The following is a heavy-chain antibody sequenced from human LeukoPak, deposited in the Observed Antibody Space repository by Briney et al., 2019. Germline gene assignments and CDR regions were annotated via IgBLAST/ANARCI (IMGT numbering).Heavy chain of an antibody. Sequence: LGESLKISCKGSGYSFTSYWIGWVRQMPGKGLEWMGIIYPGDSDTRYSPSFQGQVTISADKSLSTAYLQWSSLKASDTAMYYCASPAVVTATDPPIDWGQGTLVTVSS. D-gene: IGHD2-21*02. CDR1: GYSFTSYW. CDR3: ASPAVVTATDPPID. CDR2: IYPGDSDT. V-gene: IGHV5-51*01. J-gene: IGHJ4*02.